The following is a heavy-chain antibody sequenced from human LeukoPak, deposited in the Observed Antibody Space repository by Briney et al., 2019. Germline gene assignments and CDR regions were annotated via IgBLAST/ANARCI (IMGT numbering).Heavy chain of an antibody. CDR3: ARVPMVREVLFQH. CDR2: IYYSGST. V-gene: IGHV4-31*03. J-gene: IGHJ1*01. Sequence: SETLSLTCTVSGGSISSGGYYWSWIRQHPGKGLEWIGYIYYSGSTYYNPSLKSRVTISVDTSKNQFSLKLSSVTAADTAVYYCARVPMVREVLFQHWGQGTLVSVSS. CDR1: GGSISSGGYY. D-gene: IGHD3-10*01.